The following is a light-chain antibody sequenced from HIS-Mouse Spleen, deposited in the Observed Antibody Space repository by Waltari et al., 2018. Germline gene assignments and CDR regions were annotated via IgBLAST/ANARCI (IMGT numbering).Light chain of an antibody. CDR3: CSYAGSYTLV. CDR2: DVS. Sequence: QSALTQPRSVSGSPGQSVTIPCTGTSSDVGVYNYVPWYQQHPGKAPKLMIYDVSKRPSGVPDRFSGSKSGNTASLTISGLQAEDEADYYCCSYAGSYTLVFGGGTKLTVL. J-gene: IGLJ2*01. CDR1: SSDVGVYNY. V-gene: IGLV2-11*01.